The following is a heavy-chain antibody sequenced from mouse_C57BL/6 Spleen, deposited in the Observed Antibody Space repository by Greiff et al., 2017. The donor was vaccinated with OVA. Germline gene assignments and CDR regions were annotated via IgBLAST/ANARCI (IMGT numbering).Heavy chain of an antibody. CDR2: IYPGDGDT. CDR3: GYDYDAMDY. CDR1: GYAFSSSW. D-gene: IGHD2-10*02. V-gene: IGHV1-82*01. J-gene: IGHJ4*01. Sequence: VQLQESGPELVKPGASVKISCKASGYAFSSSWMNWVKQRPGKGLEWIGRIYPGDGDTNYNGKFKGKATLTADKSSSTAYMQLSSLTSEDSAVYFCGYDYDAMDYWGQGTSVTVSS.